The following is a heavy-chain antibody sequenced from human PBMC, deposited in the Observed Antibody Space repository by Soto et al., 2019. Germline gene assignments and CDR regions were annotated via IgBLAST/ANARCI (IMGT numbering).Heavy chain of an antibody. CDR1: GFTFSSYS. CDR3: ARALKGDIVVVPAFDI. Sequence: PGGSLRLSCAASGFTFSSYSMNWVRQAPGKGLEWVSYISSSSSTIYYADSVKGRFTISRDNAKNSLYLQMNSLRAEDTAVYYCARALKGDIVVVPAFDIWGQGTMVTVSS. D-gene: IGHD2-2*01. CDR2: ISSSSSTI. J-gene: IGHJ3*02. V-gene: IGHV3-48*01.